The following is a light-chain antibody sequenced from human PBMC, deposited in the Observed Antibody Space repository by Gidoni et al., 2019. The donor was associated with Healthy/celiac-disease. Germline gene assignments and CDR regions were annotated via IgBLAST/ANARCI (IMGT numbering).Light chain of an antibody. CDR2: GAS. Sequence: EIVMTQSPATLSVSPGERATLSCRASQSVSSNLAWYQQKPGQAPRLLIYGASTRETGIPARFSGSGSGTEFTLTISSLQSEDFAVYYCQKYNNWPLTFGGGTKVEIK. J-gene: IGKJ4*01. CDR1: QSVSSN. CDR3: QKYNNWPLT. V-gene: IGKV3-15*01.